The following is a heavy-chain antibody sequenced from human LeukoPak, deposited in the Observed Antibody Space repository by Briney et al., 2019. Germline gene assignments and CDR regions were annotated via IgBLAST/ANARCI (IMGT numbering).Heavy chain of an antibody. D-gene: IGHD1-14*01. J-gene: IGHJ6*02. V-gene: IGHV4-59*08. Sequence: NPSETLSLTCTVSGGSISSYYWSWIRQPPGKGLEWIGYIYYSGSTNYNPSLKSRVTISVDTSKNQFSLKLSSVTAADTAVYYYARRATGRDYYYYGMDVWGQGTTVTVSS. CDR3: ARRATGRDYYYYGMDV. CDR2: IYYSGST. CDR1: GGSISSYY.